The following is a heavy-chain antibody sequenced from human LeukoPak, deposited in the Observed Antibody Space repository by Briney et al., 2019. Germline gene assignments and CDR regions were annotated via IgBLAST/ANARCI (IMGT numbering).Heavy chain of an antibody. Sequence: ASVKVSCKPSGYTFTSYDINWVRQATGQGLEWMGWMNPNSGNTGYAQKFQGRVTITRNTSISTAYMELSSLRSEDTAVYYCARGVYYCSSTSCYMWYFDYWGQGTLVTVSS. CDR2: MNPNSGNT. CDR3: ARGVYYCSSTSCYMWYFDY. V-gene: IGHV1-8*03. CDR1: GYTFTSYD. D-gene: IGHD2-2*02. J-gene: IGHJ4*02.